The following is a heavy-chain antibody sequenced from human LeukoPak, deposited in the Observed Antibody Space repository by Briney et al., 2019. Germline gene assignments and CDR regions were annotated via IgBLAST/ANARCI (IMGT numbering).Heavy chain of an antibody. D-gene: IGHD5-24*01. V-gene: IGHV4-4*09. J-gene: IGHJ4*02. CDR1: GGSISRYY. Sequence: PSETLSLTCTVSGGSISRYYWSWIRQPPGKGLEWIGYIYTSGSTNYNPSLKSRVTISVDTSKNQFSLKLSSVTAADTAVYYCAIKIAGYIHFDYWGQGTLVTVSS. CDR2: IYTSGST. CDR3: AIKIAGYIHFDY.